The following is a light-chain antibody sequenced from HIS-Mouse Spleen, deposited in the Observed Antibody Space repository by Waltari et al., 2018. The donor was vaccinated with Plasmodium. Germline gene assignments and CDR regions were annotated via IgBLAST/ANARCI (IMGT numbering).Light chain of an antibody. Sequence: EIVLTQSPATLSLSPGERATLPCRASQSVSSYLAWYQQKPGQAPRVLLDDSSNRATGIPARFSGSGSRTDFTLTISSLEPEDFAVYYCQQRSNWPLTFGGGTKVEIK. CDR2: DSS. V-gene: IGKV3-11*01. CDR1: QSVSSY. CDR3: QQRSNWPLT. J-gene: IGKJ4*01.